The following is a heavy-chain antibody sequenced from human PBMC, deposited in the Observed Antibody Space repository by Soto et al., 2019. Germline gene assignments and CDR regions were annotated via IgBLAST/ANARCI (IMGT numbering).Heavy chain of an antibody. Sequence: PVGSLRLSCAASGFTFSSYSMNWVRQAPGKGLEWVSSISSSSSYIYYADSVKGRFTISRDNAKNSLYLQMNSLRAEDTAVYYCAVIAAAGAYYYYGMDVWGQGTTVTVSS. CDR2: ISSSSSYI. J-gene: IGHJ6*02. V-gene: IGHV3-21*01. CDR1: GFTFSSYS. D-gene: IGHD6-13*01. CDR3: AVIAAAGAYYYYGMDV.